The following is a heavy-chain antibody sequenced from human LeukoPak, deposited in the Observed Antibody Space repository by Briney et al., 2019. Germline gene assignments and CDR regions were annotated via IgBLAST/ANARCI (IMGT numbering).Heavy chain of an antibody. Sequence: SETLSLTCTVSGGSISSYYWSWIRQPPGKGLEWIGYIYYSGSTNYNPSLKSRVTISVDTSKNQFSLKLSSVTAADTAVYYCAREYYDILTGRNGFDYWGQGTLVTVSS. CDR3: AREYYDILTGRNGFDY. V-gene: IGHV4-59*01. CDR2: IYYSGST. J-gene: IGHJ4*02. CDR1: GGSISSYY. D-gene: IGHD3-9*01.